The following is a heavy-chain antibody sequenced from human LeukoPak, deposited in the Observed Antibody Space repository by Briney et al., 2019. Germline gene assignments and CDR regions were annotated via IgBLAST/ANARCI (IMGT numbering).Heavy chain of an antibody. D-gene: IGHD1-7*01. CDR2: INPSGGST. CDR1: GYTFTSYY. V-gene: IGHV1-46*01. J-gene: IGHJ4*02. CDR3: ARTGTTPKGSHYYFDY. Sequence: PMASVKVSCKASGYTFTSYYMHSVRQAPGQGLEWMGIINPSGGSTSYAQKFQGRVTMTRDMSTSTVYMELSSLRSEDTAVYYCARTGTTPKGSHYYFDYWGQGTLVTVSS.